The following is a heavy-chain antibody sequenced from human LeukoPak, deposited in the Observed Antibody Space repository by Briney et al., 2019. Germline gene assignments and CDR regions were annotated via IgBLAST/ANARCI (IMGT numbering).Heavy chain of an antibody. CDR3: AKDGGLWVSAHWGDS. CDR1: GFTFSSYT. Sequence: GGSLRLSCAASGFTFSSYTMSWVRQAPGKGLEWVSTITTSDGNTYYADSVKGRFTVSRDNSKNTLFLQMNSLRAEDTAVYYCAKDGGLWVSAHWGDSWGRXTLVTVSS. CDR2: ITTSDGNT. J-gene: IGHJ4*02. V-gene: IGHV3-23*01. D-gene: IGHD7-27*01.